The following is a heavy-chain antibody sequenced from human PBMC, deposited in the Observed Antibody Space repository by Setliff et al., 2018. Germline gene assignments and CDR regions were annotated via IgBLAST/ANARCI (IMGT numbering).Heavy chain of an antibody. CDR2: ISSSSSTI. J-gene: IGHJ2*01. CDR3: ARDPPWELRYFDL. Sequence: QTGGSLRLSCAASGLTFSSYSMNWVRQAPGKGLEWVSYISSSSSTIYYADSVKGRFTISRDNAKNSLYLQMNSLRAEDTAVYYCARDPPWELRYFDLWGRGTLVTVSS. CDR1: GLTFSSYS. D-gene: IGHD1-26*01. V-gene: IGHV3-48*04.